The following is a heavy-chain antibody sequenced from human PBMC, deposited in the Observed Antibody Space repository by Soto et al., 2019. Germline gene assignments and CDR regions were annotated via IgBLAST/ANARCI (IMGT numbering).Heavy chain of an antibody. Sequence: PSETLSLTCTVSGGSISNSDYYWTWIRQHPGEGLEWIGYIYYSGSTYYNPSLKSRVTMSVDTSKNQFSLKMSSVTAADTAVYYGANDGTDRRFDFWGQGTLVTVSS. V-gene: IGHV4-31*03. J-gene: IGHJ4*02. CDR3: ANDGTDRRFDF. D-gene: IGHD1-1*01. CDR1: GGSISNSDYY. CDR2: IYYSGST.